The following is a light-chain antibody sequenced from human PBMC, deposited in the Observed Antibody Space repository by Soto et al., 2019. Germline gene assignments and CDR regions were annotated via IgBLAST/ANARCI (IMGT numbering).Light chain of an antibody. Sequence: EMVMTQSPATLSVSPGERATLSCRASQSVSSNLAWYQQIPGQAPRLLIYGASTRATGIPDRFSGSGSGTEFTLIISSLQSEDFALYYCQQYDNWPPLTFGGGTKVEIK. CDR2: GAS. CDR3: QQYDNWPPLT. V-gene: IGKV3-15*01. J-gene: IGKJ4*01. CDR1: QSVSSN.